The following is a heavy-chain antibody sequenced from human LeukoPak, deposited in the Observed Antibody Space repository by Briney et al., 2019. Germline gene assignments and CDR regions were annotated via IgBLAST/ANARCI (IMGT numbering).Heavy chain of an antibody. J-gene: IGHJ4*02. V-gene: IGHV4-59*08. CDR3: ARTMVRGVTTRIGFNDGYYFDY. CDR2: IYYSGST. Sequence: SETLSLTCTVSGGSISSYYWSWIRQPPGKGLEWIGYIYYSGSTNYNPSLKSRVTISVDTSKNQFSLKLSSVTAADTAVYYCARTMVRGVTTRIGFNDGYYFDYWGQGTLVTVSS. CDR1: GGSISSYY. D-gene: IGHD3-10*01.